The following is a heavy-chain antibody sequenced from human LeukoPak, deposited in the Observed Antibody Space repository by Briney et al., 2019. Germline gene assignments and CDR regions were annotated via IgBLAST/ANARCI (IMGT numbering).Heavy chain of an antibody. V-gene: IGHV3-23*01. CDR2: ISDRSAGDST. J-gene: IGHJ4*02. D-gene: IGHD1-1*01. CDR1: GFTFSSYA. Sequence: GGSLRLSCVASGFTFSSYAMSWVRQTPGKGLEWVSFISDRSAGDSTYYADSVRGRFTISRDSSKSTLYLQMNSLRAEDTAVYYCTKVSTTGVGGRGYFDQWGQGTQVTVSS. CDR3: TKVSTTGVGGRGYFDQ.